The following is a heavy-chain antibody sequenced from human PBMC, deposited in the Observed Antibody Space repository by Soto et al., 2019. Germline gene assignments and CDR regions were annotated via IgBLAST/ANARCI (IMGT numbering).Heavy chain of an antibody. D-gene: IGHD6-13*01. CDR2: ISAYKGNT. CDR3: ARAGCSSRWYRCFDP. V-gene: IGHV1-18*04. CDR1: GYTLASYG. J-gene: IGHJ5*02. Sequence: ATVKVPCKASGYTLASYGISWVQPAPGQGLEWMGWISAYKGNTNYAQKLQGRVTMTTDTSTSTAYMELRSLRSDDTAVYYCARAGCSSRWYRCFDPWGQGTLLTVSS.